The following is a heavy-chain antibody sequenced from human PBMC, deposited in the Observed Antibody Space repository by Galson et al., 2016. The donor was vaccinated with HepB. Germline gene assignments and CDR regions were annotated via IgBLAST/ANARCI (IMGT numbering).Heavy chain of an antibody. D-gene: IGHD6-19*01. CDR3: TTVLSTASMSGWYDWGFDS. Sequence: SLRLSCAASGFTFGNACVNRVRPAPGKGLEWVGRIKSKVDGGAADYAAPVKGRFTISGDDSKNTLYLQMTGLKTEDTAVYYCTTVLSTASMSGWYDWGFDSWGQGTLVTVSS. V-gene: IGHV3-15*07. CDR2: IKSKVDGGAA. J-gene: IGHJ4*02. CDR1: GFTFGNAC.